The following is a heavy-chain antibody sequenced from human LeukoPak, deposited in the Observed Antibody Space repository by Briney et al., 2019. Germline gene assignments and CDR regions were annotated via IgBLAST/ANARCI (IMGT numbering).Heavy chain of an antibody. Sequence: GGSLRLSCAASGITSRSYGMHWVRQAPGKGLEWVAFISYDGSHKYYADSVKGRFSISRDNSKNTLYLQMNSLRADDTAVYYCAKGARGDTVTSIVGLNWFDPWGQGTLVTVSS. V-gene: IGHV3-30*18. CDR1: GITSRSYG. D-gene: IGHD4-17*01. CDR3: AKGARGDTVTSIVGLNWFDP. CDR2: ISYDGSHK. J-gene: IGHJ5*02.